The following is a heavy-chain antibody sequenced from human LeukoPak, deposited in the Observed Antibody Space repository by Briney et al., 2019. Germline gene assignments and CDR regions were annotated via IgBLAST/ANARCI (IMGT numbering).Heavy chain of an antibody. D-gene: IGHD6-19*01. J-gene: IGHJ5*02. CDR2: ISSSGGTI. CDR3: ARSLSWQWLVA. CDR1: GFTFSNYE. V-gene: IGHV3-48*03. Sequence: PGGSLRLSCAASGFTFSNYEMNWVRQAPGKGLEWVSYISSSGGTIYYVDSVKGRFTISRDNAKNSLYLQMNSLRAEDTAVYYCARSLSWQWLVAWGQGTLVTVSS.